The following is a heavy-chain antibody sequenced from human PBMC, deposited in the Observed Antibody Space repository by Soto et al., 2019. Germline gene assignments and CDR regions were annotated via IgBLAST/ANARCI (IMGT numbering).Heavy chain of an antibody. D-gene: IGHD3-10*01. CDR2: IYYSGST. CDR1: GGSISSCGYY. CDR3: ARGEVRGVVDY. V-gene: IGHV4-31*03. J-gene: IGHJ4*02. Sequence: PSETLSLTCTVSGGSISSCGYYWSWIRQHPGKGLEWIGYIYYSGSTYYNPSLKSRVTISVDTSKNQFSLKLSSVTAADTAVYYCARGEVRGVVDYWGQGTLVTVSS.